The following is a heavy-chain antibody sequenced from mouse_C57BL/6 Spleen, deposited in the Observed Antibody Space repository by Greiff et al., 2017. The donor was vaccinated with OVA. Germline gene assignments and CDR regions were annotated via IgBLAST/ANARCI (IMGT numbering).Heavy chain of an antibody. D-gene: IGHD2-5*01. Sequence: QVQLQQSGAELVRPGTSVKMSCKASGYTFTNYWIGWAKQRPGHGLEWIGDIYPGGGYTNYNEKFKGKATLTADKSSSTAYMQFSSLTSEDSAIYYCATYYYSNHWYFDVWGTGTTVTVSS. CDR1: GYTFTNYW. CDR3: ATYYYSNHWYFDV. J-gene: IGHJ1*03. V-gene: IGHV1-63*01. CDR2: IYPGGGYT.